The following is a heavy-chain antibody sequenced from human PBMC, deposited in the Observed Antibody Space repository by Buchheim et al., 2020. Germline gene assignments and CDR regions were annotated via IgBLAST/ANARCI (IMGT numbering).Heavy chain of an antibody. CDR1: GYSFTSYW. J-gene: IGHJ6*02. D-gene: IGHD3-22*01. CDR3: ARHTQYYDSSGYGGGGMDV. CDR2: IDPSDSYT. V-gene: IGHV5-10-1*03. Sequence: EVQLVQSGAEVKKPGESLRISCKGSGYSFTSYWNSWVRQMPGKGLEWMGRIDPSDSYTNYSPSFQGHVTISADKSISTAYLQWSSLKASDTAMYYCARHTQYYDSSGYGGGGMDVWGQGTT.